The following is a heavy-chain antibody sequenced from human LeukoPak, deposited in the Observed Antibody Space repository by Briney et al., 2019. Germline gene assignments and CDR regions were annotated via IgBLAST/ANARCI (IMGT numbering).Heavy chain of an antibody. V-gene: IGHV4-59*12. Sequence: SETLSLTCAVYGGSFSGYYWSWIRQPPGKGLEWIGYIYYSGSTNYNPSLKSRVTISVDTSKNQFSLKLGSVTAADTAVYYCARVTMIVDDAFDIWGQGTMVTVSS. CDR2: IYYSGST. CDR1: GGSFSGYY. CDR3: ARVTMIVDDAFDI. J-gene: IGHJ3*02. D-gene: IGHD3-22*01.